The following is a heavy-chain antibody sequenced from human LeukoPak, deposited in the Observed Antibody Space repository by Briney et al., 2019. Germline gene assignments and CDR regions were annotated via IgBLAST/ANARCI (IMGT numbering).Heavy chain of an antibody. CDR3: ARARAIFGVVIIHYYYYMDV. CDR1: GGSSSGYY. CDR2: INHSGST. J-gene: IGHJ6*03. V-gene: IGHV4-34*01. Sequence: PSETLSLTCAVYGGSSSGYYWSWIRQPPGKGLEWIGEINHSGSTNYNPSLKSRVTISVDTSKNQFSLELSSVTAADTAVYYCARARAIFGVVIIHYYYYMDVWGKGTTVTVSS. D-gene: IGHD3-3*01.